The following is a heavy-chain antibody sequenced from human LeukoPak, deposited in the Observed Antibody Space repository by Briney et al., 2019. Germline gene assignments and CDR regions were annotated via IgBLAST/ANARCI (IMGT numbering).Heavy chain of an antibody. J-gene: IGHJ3*02. V-gene: IGHV3-21*01. CDR2: ISHWGYDI. CDR1: GFTSSRYS. CDR3: AREKKLSVAAFDI. Sequence: PGGSLRLSCVASGFTSSRYSMNWVRQAPGKGLEWVSSISHWGYDIYYADAVKGRFTISRDNAKNSLYLQMNSLRAEDTAVYYCAREKKLSVAAFDIWGQGTMVTVSS. D-gene: IGHD4-23*01.